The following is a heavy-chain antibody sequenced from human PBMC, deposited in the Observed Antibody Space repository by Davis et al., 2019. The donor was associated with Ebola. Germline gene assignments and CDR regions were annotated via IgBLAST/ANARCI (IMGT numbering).Heavy chain of an antibody. CDR2: LSSDGTDT. Sequence: GESLKISCAASGFTLSDYWMHWVRQAPGKGLVWVSRLSSDGTDTSYADSVKGRFTISRDNAKNTLHLQMNSLRVEDTAVYYCARDGLLWFGELLFTYYYGMDVWGQGTTVTVSS. J-gene: IGHJ6*02. CDR3: ARDGLLWFGELLFTYYYGMDV. CDR1: GFTLSDYW. V-gene: IGHV3-74*01. D-gene: IGHD3-10*01.